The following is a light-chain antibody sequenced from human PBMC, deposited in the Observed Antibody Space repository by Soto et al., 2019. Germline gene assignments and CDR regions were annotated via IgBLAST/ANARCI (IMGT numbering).Light chain of an antibody. CDR2: GAS. Sequence: EIVMTQSPATLSVSPGESATLSCRASQSVSNNLAWYQQKPGQAPSLLIFGASTRVTGIPARFSGSGSGTEFTLTISSLQSEDFAVYYCQQYNDWRTVGQGTKVEIK. CDR1: QSVSNN. CDR3: QQYNDWRT. J-gene: IGKJ1*01. V-gene: IGKV3-15*01.